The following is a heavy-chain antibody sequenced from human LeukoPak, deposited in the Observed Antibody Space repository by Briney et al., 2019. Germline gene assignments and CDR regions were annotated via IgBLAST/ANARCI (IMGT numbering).Heavy chain of an antibody. CDR2: INPNSGGT. D-gene: IGHD2/OR15-2a*01. Sequence: ASVKVSCKASGYTFTGYYMHWVRQAPGQGLEWMGWINPNSGGTNYAQKFQGRVTMTRDTSISTAYMELSRLRSDDTAVYYCARVAKSSSPLAWFDPWGQGTLVTVSS. CDR3: ARVAKSSSPLAWFDP. V-gene: IGHV1-2*02. J-gene: IGHJ5*02. CDR1: GYTFTGYY.